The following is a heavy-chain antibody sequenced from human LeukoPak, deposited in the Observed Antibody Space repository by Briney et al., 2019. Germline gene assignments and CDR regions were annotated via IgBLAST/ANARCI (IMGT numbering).Heavy chain of an antibody. Sequence: PGGSLRLSCAASGFTLSSYAMSWVRQAPGKGLEGVSAISGSGGSTYYADSVKGRFTISRDNSKNTLYLQMNSLRAEDTAVYYCASGTYYFDYWGQGTLVTVSS. D-gene: IGHD2-2*01. CDR1: GFTLSSYA. J-gene: IGHJ4*02. CDR2: ISGSGGST. V-gene: IGHV3-23*01. CDR3: ASGTYYFDY.